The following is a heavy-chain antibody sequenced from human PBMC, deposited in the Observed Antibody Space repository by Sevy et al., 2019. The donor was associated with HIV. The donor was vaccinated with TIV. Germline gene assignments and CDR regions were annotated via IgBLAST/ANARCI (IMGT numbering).Heavy chain of an antibody. CDR2: ISHDGSNK. V-gene: IGHV3-30*18. Sequence: GGSLRLSCAASGFTFSSFVMHWVRQAPGKGLEWVAIISHDGSNKSYADSVKGRFTISRDNSKNTLYLQMDSLRADDTAVYYCAKQGGYCSNGVCYRAFDYWGQGTLVTVSS. J-gene: IGHJ4*02. CDR3: AKQGGYCSNGVCYRAFDY. D-gene: IGHD2-8*01. CDR1: GFTFSSFV.